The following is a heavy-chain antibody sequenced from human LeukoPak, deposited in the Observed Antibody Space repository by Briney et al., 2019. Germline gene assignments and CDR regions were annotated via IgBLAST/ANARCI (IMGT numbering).Heavy chain of an antibody. CDR2: ISSSSSYR. CDR3: ARSQWATVTAGYDY. Sequence: GGSLRLSCAPSGFTFSDYYINWIRQAPGNGLERVSYISSSSSYRNYADSVKDRFTSSRDNAKNSLYLQMNSLRAEDTAVYYCARSQWATVTAGYDYWGQGTLVTVSS. CDR1: GFTFSDYY. J-gene: IGHJ4*02. V-gene: IGHV3-11*06. D-gene: IGHD4-17*01.